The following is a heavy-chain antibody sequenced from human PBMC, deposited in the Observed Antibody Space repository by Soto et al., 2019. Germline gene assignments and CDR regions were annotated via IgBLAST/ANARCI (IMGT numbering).Heavy chain of an antibody. CDR2: IYHSGST. J-gene: IGHJ5*02. Sequence: SETLSLTCAVSGGSISSSNWWSSVRQPPGKGLEWIGEIYHSGSTNYNPSLKSRVTISVDKSKNQFSLKLSSVTAADTAVYYCARSYMVRGVANWFDPWGQGTLVTVS. V-gene: IGHV4-4*02. D-gene: IGHD3-10*01. CDR3: ARSYMVRGVANWFDP. CDR1: GGSISSSNW.